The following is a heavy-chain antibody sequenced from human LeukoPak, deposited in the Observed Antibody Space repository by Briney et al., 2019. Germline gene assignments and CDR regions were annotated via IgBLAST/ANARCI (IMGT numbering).Heavy chain of an antibody. CDR2: IYHSGST. Sequence: SETLSLTCAVSGYSISSGYYWGWIRQPPGKGLEWIGSIYHSGSTYYNPSLKSRVTISVDTSKNQFSLKLSSVTAADTAVYYCARRGSSWPRPAYYSDYWGQGTLVTVSS. CDR1: GYSISSGYY. J-gene: IGHJ4*02. V-gene: IGHV4-38-2*01. CDR3: ARRGSSWPRPAYYSDY. D-gene: IGHD6-13*01.